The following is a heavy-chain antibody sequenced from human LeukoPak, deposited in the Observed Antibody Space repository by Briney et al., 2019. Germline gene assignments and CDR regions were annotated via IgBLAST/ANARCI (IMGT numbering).Heavy chain of an antibody. CDR1: GFTFSIFG. CDR3: AKDSSPWDDILTGSLEH. J-gene: IGHJ1*01. Sequence: PGGSLRLSCTASGFTFSIFGMHWVRQAPGKGLEWVAFIRYDGTNKYYADSVKGRFTISRDNSKNTLYLQMNSLRAEDTAVYYCAKDSSPWDDILTGSLEHWGQGTLVTVSS. V-gene: IGHV3-30*02. D-gene: IGHD3-9*01. CDR2: IRYDGTNK.